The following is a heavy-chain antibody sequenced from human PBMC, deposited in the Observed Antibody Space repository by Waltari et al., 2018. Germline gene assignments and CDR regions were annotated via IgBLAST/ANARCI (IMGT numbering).Heavy chain of an antibody. CDR2: IHRSGKT. V-gene: IGHV4-4*02. CDR1: GDPMISIDW. Sequence: QVQLQESGPGLVKHSGILSLTCAVSGDPMISIDWWSWVRQTPGKGLEWIGQIHRSGKTHYNPSLESRVTMSIDTSNKQFSLRMTSATAADTAVYYCARDRGRGLYFDSWGQGTLVTVSP. J-gene: IGHJ4*02. D-gene: IGHD5-12*01. CDR3: ARDRGRGLYFDS.